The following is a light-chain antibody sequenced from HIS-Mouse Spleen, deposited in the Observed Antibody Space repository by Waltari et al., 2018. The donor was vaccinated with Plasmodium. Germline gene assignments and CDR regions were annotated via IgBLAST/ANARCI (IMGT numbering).Light chain of an antibody. CDR2: GAS. Sequence: EIVMTQSPATLSVSPGERATLSCRASQSVSSNLAWYQQKPGQAPRLLIYGASTRATGTPARFSGSGSGTEVTLTISSMQSEDFAGYYCQQYNNWPPYTFGQGTKLEIK. V-gene: IGKV3-15*01. CDR1: QSVSSN. CDR3: QQYNNWPPYT. J-gene: IGKJ2*01.